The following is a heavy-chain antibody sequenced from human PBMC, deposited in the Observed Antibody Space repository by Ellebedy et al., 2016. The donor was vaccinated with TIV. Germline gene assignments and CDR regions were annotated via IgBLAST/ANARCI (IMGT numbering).Heavy chain of an antibody. Sequence: ASVKVSXXASGYTFTSYGITWVRQAPGQGLEWMGWISAYNGNTNYPQKLQGRVTMTRDTSTSTVYMELSSLRSEDTAVYYCARDAYWGQGTLVTVSS. CDR2: ISAYNGNT. J-gene: IGHJ4*02. CDR3: ARDAY. CDR1: GYTFTSYG. V-gene: IGHV1-18*01.